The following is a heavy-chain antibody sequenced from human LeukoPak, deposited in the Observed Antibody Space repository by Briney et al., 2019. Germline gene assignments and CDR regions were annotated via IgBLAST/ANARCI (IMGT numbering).Heavy chain of an antibody. CDR3: ARSRYYYDSSGYYYRLYYFDY. CDR1: GFTFSSYW. CDR2: IKQDGSEK. D-gene: IGHD3-22*01. Sequence: GGSLRLSCAASGFTFSSYWMSWVRQAPGKGLEWVANIKQDGSEKYYVDSVKGQFTISRDNAKKSLYLQMNSLRAEDTAVYYCARSRYYYDSSGYYYRLYYFDYWGQGTLVTVSS. V-gene: IGHV3-7*01. J-gene: IGHJ4*02.